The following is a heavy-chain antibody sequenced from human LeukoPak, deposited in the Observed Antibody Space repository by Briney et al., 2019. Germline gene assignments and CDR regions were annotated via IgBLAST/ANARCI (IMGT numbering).Heavy chain of an antibody. Sequence: ASVKVSCKVPGYTLTELSMHWVRQAPGKGLEWMGGFDPEDGETIYAQKFQGRVTMTEDTSTDTAYMELSSLRSEDTAVYYCATDLKVGDATSGTPVDYWGQGTLVTVSS. D-gene: IGHD3-10*01. CDR2: FDPEDGET. CDR1: GYTLTELS. CDR3: ATDLKVGDATSGTPVDY. J-gene: IGHJ4*02. V-gene: IGHV1-24*01.